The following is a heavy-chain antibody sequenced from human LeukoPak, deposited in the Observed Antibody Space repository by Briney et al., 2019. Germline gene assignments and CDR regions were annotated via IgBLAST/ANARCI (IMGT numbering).Heavy chain of an antibody. V-gene: IGHV3-48*03. CDR3: AELGITMIGGV. J-gene: IGHJ6*04. CDR2: ISSSGSTI. CDR1: GFTFSSYE. Sequence: GGSLRLSCAASGFTFSSYEMNWVRQAPGKGLGWVSYISSSGSTIYYADSVKGRFTISRDNAKNSLYLQMNSLRAEDTSVYYCAELGITMIGGVWGKGTTVTISS. D-gene: IGHD3-10*02.